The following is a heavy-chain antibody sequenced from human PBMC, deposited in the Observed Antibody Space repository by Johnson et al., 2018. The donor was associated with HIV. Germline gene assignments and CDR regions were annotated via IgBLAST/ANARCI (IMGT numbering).Heavy chain of an antibody. CDR1: GFTFSTYA. CDR3: AKDRARGWLQFHDAFDI. V-gene: IGHV3-30-3*01. D-gene: IGHD5-24*01. Sequence: QVQLVESGGGVVQPGRSLRLSCTASGFTFSTYAMHCVRRAPGKGLEWVAVISYDGSNKYYADSVKGRFTISRDNAKSSLFLQMNSLRADDTAVYYCAKDRARGWLQFHDAFDIWGQGTMVTVSS. CDR2: ISYDGSNK. J-gene: IGHJ3*02.